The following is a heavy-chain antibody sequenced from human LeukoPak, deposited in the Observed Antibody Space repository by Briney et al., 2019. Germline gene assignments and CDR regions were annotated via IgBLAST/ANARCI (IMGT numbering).Heavy chain of an antibody. D-gene: IGHD5-12*01. Sequence: ASVKVSCKASGYTFTGYYMHWVRQAPGQGLEWMGWISAYNGNTNYAQKLQGRVTMTTDTSTSTAYMELSSLRSEDTAVYYCAITQDSGYGYWGQGTLVTVSS. J-gene: IGHJ4*02. CDR1: GYTFTGYY. V-gene: IGHV1-18*04. CDR3: AITQDSGYGY. CDR2: ISAYNGNT.